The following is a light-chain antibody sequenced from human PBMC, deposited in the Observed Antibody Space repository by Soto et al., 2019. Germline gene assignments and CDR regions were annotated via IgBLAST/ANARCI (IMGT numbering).Light chain of an antibody. CDR3: QQCNTWPYT. J-gene: IGKJ2*01. CDR1: QSVSSN. Sequence: EIVMTQSPATLSVSPGERATLSCRASQSVSSNLDWYQQKPAQAPRLLIYGAYTRATGIPARFSGSGAGTAFTLTISGMQSEDFAVYYCQQCNTWPYTFGQGTKLEIK. V-gene: IGKV3-15*01. CDR2: GAY.